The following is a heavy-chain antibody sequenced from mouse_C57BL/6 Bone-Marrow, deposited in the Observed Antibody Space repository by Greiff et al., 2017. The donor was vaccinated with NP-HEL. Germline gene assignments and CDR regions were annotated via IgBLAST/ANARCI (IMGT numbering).Heavy chain of an antibody. D-gene: IGHD1-1*01. Sequence: QVQLQQPGAELVKPGASVKMSCKASGYTFTSYWITWVKQRPGQGLEWIGDLYPGSVSTNSTAKFKIKSTLTVDTSSSTAYMQLSSLTSEDSAVYYCAREVVATRYAMDYWGQGTSVTVSS. J-gene: IGHJ4*01. V-gene: IGHV1-55*01. CDR1: GYTFTSYW. CDR2: LYPGSVST. CDR3: AREVVATRYAMDY.